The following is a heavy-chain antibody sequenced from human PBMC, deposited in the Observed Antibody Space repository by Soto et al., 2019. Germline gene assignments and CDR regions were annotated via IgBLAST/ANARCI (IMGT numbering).Heavy chain of an antibody. CDR3: AREDGVVGSSSAFDH. Sequence: VGSLRLSCVFSGFTFSTYTMNWVRQAPGKGLEWVSSINGRSNYVYYADSVKGRFTISRDNAKNSLYLQMNRLRAEDTAIYYCAREDGVVGSSSAFDHWGLGTLVTVSS. J-gene: IGHJ4*02. CDR1: GFTFSTYT. CDR2: INGRSNYV. D-gene: IGHD1-26*01. V-gene: IGHV3-21*01.